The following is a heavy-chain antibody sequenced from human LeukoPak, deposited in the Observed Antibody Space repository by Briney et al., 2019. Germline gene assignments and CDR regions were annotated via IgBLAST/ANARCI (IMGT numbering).Heavy chain of an antibody. CDR3: AKGHSISRSRSDY. J-gene: IGHJ4*02. Sequence: GGSLRLSCAASGFTFNDYAMSWVRQAPGKGLEWVSAICGTGGSRYYTDSVKGRFTISRDNSKNTLYLQMNSLRAEDTAVYYCAKGHSISRSRSDYWGQGVLVSVST. D-gene: IGHD2/OR15-2a*01. CDR1: GFTFNDYA. V-gene: IGHV3-23*01. CDR2: ICGTGGSR.